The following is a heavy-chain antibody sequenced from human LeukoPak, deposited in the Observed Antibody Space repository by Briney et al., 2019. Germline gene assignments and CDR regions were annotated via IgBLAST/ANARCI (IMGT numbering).Heavy chain of an antibody. J-gene: IGHJ6*03. Sequence: PGGSLRLSCAASGFTFSNYGMHWVRQAPGKGLEWVAFIRYDGSNKYFADSLKGRFTISRDSSKNTLYLQMSSLRPEDTAVYYCAKDWRRIVVVGPITRHGNYMDVWGKGTTVTISS. CDR3: AKDWRRIVVVGPITRHGNYMDV. V-gene: IGHV3-30*02. CDR2: IRYDGSNK. D-gene: IGHD2-15*01. CDR1: GFTFSNYG.